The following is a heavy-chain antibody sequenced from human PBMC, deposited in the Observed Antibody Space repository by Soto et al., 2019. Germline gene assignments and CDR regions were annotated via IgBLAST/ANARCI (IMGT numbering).Heavy chain of an antibody. CDR2: ISIYNDNT. Sequence: ASVKVSCKASGFTFTSYGISWVRQAPGQGLEWMAWISIYNDNTKYAQKFQGRITMTTDASTSTAYMELRSLRSDDTAVYYCARETYYFGSGTYDDGMDVWGQGTTVTVSS. V-gene: IGHV1-18*04. D-gene: IGHD3-10*01. CDR1: GFTFTSYG. J-gene: IGHJ6*02. CDR3: ARETYYFGSGTYDDGMDV.